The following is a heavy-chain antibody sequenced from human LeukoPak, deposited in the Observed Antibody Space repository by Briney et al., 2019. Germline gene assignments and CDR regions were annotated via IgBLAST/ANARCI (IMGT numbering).Heavy chain of an antibody. V-gene: IGHV4-59*08. CDR2: IYYSGST. J-gene: IGHJ4*02. CDR1: GGSISSYY. CDR3: ASLAVVGHGHYFDY. D-gene: IGHD6-13*01. Sequence: PSETLSLTCTVSGGSISSYYWSWIRQPPGKGLEWIGYIYYSGSTNYNPSLKSRVTISVDTSKNQFSLKLSSVTAADTAVYYCASLAVVGHGHYFDYWGQGTLVTVSS.